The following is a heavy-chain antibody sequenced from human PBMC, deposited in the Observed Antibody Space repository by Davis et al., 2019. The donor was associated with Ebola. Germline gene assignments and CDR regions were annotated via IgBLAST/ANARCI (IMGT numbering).Heavy chain of an antibody. CDR2: IYYSRST. V-gene: IGHV4-31*03. CDR3: AGYSGYDEGDYYYYYGMDV. J-gene: IGHJ6*02. Sequence: SETLSLTCTVSGGSISSGGHYWSWIRQHPGKGLEWIGYIYYSRSTYYNPSLKSRVTISVDTSKNQFSLKLSSVTAADTAVYYCAGYSGYDEGDYYYYYGMDVWGQGTTVTVSS. CDR1: GGSISSGGHY. D-gene: IGHD5-12*01.